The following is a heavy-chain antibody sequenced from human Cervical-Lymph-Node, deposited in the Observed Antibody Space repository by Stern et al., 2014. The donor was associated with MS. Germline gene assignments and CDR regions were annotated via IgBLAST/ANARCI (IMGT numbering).Heavy chain of an antibody. V-gene: IGHV4-61*02. CDR1: GASITGGGSF. J-gene: IGHJ6*02. D-gene: IGHD6-19*01. CDR2: IYTSGST. CDR3: ARDSAAGSSIRDYYFGLDV. Sequence: VQLVESGPGLVKPSQTLSLTCTVSGASITGGGSFWSWIRQPAGKRLEWIGRIYTSGSTDYTPSLKSRVTILVRALKNQFPLKLPSVTAADTAVYYCARDSAAGSSIRDYYFGLDVWGQGTTVTVSS.